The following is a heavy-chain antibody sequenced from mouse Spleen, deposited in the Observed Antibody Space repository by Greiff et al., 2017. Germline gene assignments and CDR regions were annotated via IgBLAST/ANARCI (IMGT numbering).Heavy chain of an antibody. CDR3: ARGDDYDGYFDV. CDR2: ISSGGGNT. CDR1: GFTFSSYA. J-gene: IGHJ1*01. V-gene: IGHV5-9*04. D-gene: IGHD2-4*01. Sequence: EVKLMESGGGLVKLGGSLKLSCAASGFTFSSYAMSWVRQTPEKRLAWVATISSGGGNTYYPDSVKGRFTISRDNAKNTLYLQMSSLKSEDTAMYYCARGDDYDGYFDVWGAGTTVTVSS.